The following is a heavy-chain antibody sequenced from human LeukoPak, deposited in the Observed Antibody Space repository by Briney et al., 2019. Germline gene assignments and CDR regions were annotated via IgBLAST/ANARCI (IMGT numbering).Heavy chain of an antibody. Sequence: GESLKISCKGSGYSFTSYWIGWMRPIPGKGLEWMGIIYPGDSDPRYSPSFQAQVPISADKSISPASLQWSSLKASDTAMYYCARHTGIAAAGIWTNWFDPWGQGTLVTVSS. CDR1: GYSFTSYW. CDR3: ARHTGIAAAGIWTNWFDP. J-gene: IGHJ5*02. V-gene: IGHV5-51*01. CDR2: IYPGDSDP. D-gene: IGHD6-13*01.